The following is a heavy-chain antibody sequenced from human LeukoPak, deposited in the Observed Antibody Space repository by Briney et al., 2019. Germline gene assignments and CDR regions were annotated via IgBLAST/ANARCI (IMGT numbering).Heavy chain of an antibody. CDR1: GFTFSSYA. Sequence: PGGSLRLSCAASGFTFSSYAMHWVRQAPGKGLEWVAGISYDGSNKYYADSVKGRFTISRDNSKNTLYLQMNSLRAEDTAVYYCARDERGMDVWGQGTTVTVSS. CDR3: ARDERGMDV. V-gene: IGHV3-30-3*01. J-gene: IGHJ6*02. CDR2: ISYDGSNK.